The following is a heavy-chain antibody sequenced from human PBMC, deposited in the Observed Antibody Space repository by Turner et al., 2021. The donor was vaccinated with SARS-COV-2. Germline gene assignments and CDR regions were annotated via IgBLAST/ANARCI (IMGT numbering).Heavy chain of an antibody. CDR2: IYSGGST. J-gene: IGHJ6*02. Sequence: EVQLVESGGGLVQPGGSLRLSCAASGITVSSNYMGWVRQAPGKGLEWVSVIYSGGSTYYADSVKGRFTISRDNSKNTLYLQMNSLRAEDTAVYYCARDLYYYGMDVWGQGTTVTVSS. V-gene: IGHV3-66*01. CDR1: GITVSSNY. CDR3: ARDLYYYGMDV.